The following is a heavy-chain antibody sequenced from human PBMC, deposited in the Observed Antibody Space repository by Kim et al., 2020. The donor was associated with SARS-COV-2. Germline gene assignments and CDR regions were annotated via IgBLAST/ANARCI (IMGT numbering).Heavy chain of an antibody. CDR2: ISYDGSNK. V-gene: IGHV3-30-3*01. J-gene: IGHJ4*02. Sequence: GGSLRLSCAASGFTFSTYAMHWVRQAPGKGLEWVAVISYDGSNKYYADSVKGRFTISRDNSKNTLYLQMNSLRAEDTAVYYCASSRLWFGEFDYWGQGTLVTVSS. CDR1: GFTFSTYA. D-gene: IGHD3-10*01. CDR3: ASSRLWFGEFDY.